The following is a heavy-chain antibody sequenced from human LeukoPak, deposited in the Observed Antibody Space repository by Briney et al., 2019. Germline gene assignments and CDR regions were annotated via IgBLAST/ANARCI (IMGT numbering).Heavy chain of an antibody. J-gene: IGHJ4*02. V-gene: IGHV3-23*01. CDR3: ANLLDSIAARPEDY. CDR1: GFTFSSYA. D-gene: IGHD6-6*01. Sequence: GGSLRLSCAASGFTFSSYAMSWVRQAPGKGLEWVSAISGSGGSTYYADSVKGRFTISRDNSKNTLYLQMNSLRAEDTAVYYCANLLDSIAARPEDYWGQGTLVTVSS. CDR2: ISGSGGST.